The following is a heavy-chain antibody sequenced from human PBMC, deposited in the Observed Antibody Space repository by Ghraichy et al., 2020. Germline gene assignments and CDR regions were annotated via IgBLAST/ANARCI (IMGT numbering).Heavy chain of an antibody. J-gene: IGHJ4*02. CDR1: GGSISSYY. CDR2: VYYSGTT. D-gene: IGHD2-21*02. Sequence: ETLSLTCTVSGGSISSYYWSWIRQPPGKGLEWIGYVYYSGTTKYDPSLNSRVTISVDTSKNQFSLRLTSVTAADTAVYYCARGAYCGGDCFWYLDYWGQGTLVTVSS. V-gene: IGHV4-59*01. CDR3: ARGAYCGGDCFWYLDY.